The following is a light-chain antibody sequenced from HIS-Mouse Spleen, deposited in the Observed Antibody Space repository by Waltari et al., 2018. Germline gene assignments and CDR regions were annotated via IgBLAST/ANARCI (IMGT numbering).Light chain of an antibody. CDR1: SSDVGGYNY. J-gene: IGLJ2*01. CDR2: EVS. V-gene: IGLV2-8*01. Sequence: QSALTQPPSASGSPGQSVTIPCTGTSSDVGGYNYVSWYPQHPGKAPNLMLYEVSNRPARVPDRFAGSKAGNTAALTVSGLQAEDEADYYCSSYAGSNIVVFGGGTKLTVL. CDR3: SSYAGSNIVV.